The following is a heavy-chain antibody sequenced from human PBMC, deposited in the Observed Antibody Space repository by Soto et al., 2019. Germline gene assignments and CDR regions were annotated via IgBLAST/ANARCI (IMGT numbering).Heavy chain of an antibody. D-gene: IGHD3-3*01. V-gene: IGHV3-48*01. CDR2: ISSSSSTI. Sequence: EVQLVESGGGLVQPGGSLRLSCAASGFTFSSYSMNWVRQAPGKGLEWVSYISSSSSTIYYADSVKGRFTISRDNAKNSLYLQMNSLRAEDTAVYYCARDPSRYYDFWSGYYLSRYYYYYMDVWGKGTTVTVSS. J-gene: IGHJ6*03. CDR3: ARDPSRYYDFWSGYYLSRYYYYYMDV. CDR1: GFTFSSYS.